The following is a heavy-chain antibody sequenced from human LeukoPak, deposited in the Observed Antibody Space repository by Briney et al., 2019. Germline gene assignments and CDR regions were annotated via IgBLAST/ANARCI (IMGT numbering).Heavy chain of an antibody. D-gene: IGHD6-6*01. J-gene: IGHJ4*02. CDR2: IYYSGST. CDR1: GGSISSSRYY. CDR3: ARGGIAARQIDY. Sequence: PSETLSLTCTVSGGSISSSRYYCGWIRQPPGKGLEWIGSIYYSGSTYYNPSLKSRVTISVDTSKNQFSLKLSSVTAADTAVYYCARGGIAARQIDYWGQGTLVTVSS. V-gene: IGHV4-39*07.